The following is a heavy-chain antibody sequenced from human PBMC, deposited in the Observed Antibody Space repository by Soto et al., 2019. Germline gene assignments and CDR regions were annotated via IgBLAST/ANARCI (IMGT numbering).Heavy chain of an antibody. V-gene: IGHV4-34*12. D-gene: IGHD3-16*01. CDR2: LIHGGST. CDR1: GASLGGFH. J-gene: IGHJ3*02. Sequence: PSETLSLTCAIYGASLGGFHWTWLRQAPGKGLEWIGELIHGGSTNYNLSLKGRVSFSLDTSKNQFSLHLMSVTAADTAVYYCARSPLGYDYVRQTWREVGDSFDIWGRGTLVTVSS. CDR3: ARSPLGYDYVRQTWREVGDSFDI.